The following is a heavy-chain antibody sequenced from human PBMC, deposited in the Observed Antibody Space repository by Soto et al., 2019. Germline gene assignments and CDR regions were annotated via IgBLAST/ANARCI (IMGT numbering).Heavy chain of an antibody. V-gene: IGHV3-33*01. CDR3: TRAGHVLDGSGSYYTWAPKNDYYYYYMDV. Sequence: GGSLRLSCAASGFTFSSYGMHWVRQAPGKGLEWVAVIWYDGSNKYYADSVKGRFTISRDNSKNTLYLQMNSLRAEDTAVYSCTRAGHVLDGSGSYYTWAPKNDYYYYYMDVWGKGTTVTVSS. CDR1: GFTFSSYG. J-gene: IGHJ6*03. CDR2: IWYDGSNK. D-gene: IGHD3-10*01.